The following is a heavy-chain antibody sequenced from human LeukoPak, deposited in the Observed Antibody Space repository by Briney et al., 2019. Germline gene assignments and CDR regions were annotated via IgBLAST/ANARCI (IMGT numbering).Heavy chain of an antibody. D-gene: IGHD2-21*01. CDR2: INHSGST. Sequence: PSETLSLTCAVYGGSFSGYYWSWIRQPPGKGLEWIGEINHSGSTNYNPSLKCRVTISVDTSKNQFSLKLSSVTAADTAVYYCASIGRSVIPSTGYGMDVWGQGTTVTVSS. CDR1: GGSFSGYY. V-gene: IGHV4-34*01. CDR3: ASIGRSVIPSTGYGMDV. J-gene: IGHJ6*02.